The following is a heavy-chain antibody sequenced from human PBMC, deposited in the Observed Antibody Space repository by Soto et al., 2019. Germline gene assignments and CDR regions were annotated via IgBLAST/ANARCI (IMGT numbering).Heavy chain of an antibody. Sequence: VQLGECGGDLVKPGRSLRLSCAASGYTFSDYYMSWIRQAPGKGLEWISYIDTSGTKIYYADSVKGRFTITRDNAKNSLYLEMNSLRDEDTAVYYCASHYDMWSGYLSPVDYWGQGTRVTVSS. CDR1: GYTFSDYY. D-gene: IGHD3-3*01. V-gene: IGHV3-11*01. CDR2: IDTSGTKI. CDR3: ASHYDMWSGYLSPVDY. J-gene: IGHJ4*02.